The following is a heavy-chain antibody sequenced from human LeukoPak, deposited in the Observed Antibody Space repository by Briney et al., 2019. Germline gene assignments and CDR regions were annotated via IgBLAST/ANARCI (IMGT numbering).Heavy chain of an antibody. Sequence: SETLSLTCAVSGGSISSGGYSWSWIRQPPGKGLEWIGYIYYSGSTYYNPSLKSRVTISVDTSKNQFSLKLSSVTAADTAVYYCARGLGTMVRGVIRGSRFWFDPWGQGTLVTVSS. CDR2: IYYSGST. V-gene: IGHV4-30-4*07. CDR3: ARGLGTMVRGVIRGSRFWFDP. D-gene: IGHD3-10*01. CDR1: GGSISSGGYS. J-gene: IGHJ5*02.